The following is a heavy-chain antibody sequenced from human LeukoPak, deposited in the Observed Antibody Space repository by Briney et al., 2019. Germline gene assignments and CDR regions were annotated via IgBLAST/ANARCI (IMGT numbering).Heavy chain of an antibody. D-gene: IGHD3-3*01. V-gene: IGHV4-34*01. CDR1: GWSFSGYY. CDR2: INHSGST. J-gene: IGHJ3*02. CDR3: ARHRPPYYDFWSGPRRAFDI. Sequence: SETLSLTCAVYGWSFSGYYWSWIRQPPGKGLEWIGEINHSGSTNYNPSLKSRVTISVDTSKNQFSLKLSSVTAADTAVYYCARHRPPYYDFWSGPRRAFDIWGQGTMVTVSS.